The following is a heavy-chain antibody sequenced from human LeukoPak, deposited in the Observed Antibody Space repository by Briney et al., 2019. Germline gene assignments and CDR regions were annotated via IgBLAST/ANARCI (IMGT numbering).Heavy chain of an antibody. J-gene: IGHJ3*02. CDR2: ISSSGGTI. D-gene: IGHD6-19*01. Sequence: GGSLRLSCATSGFTFSDYYMSWIRQAPGKGLEWVSYISSSGGTIYYADSVKGRFTISRDNAKNSLYLQMNSLRAEDTAVYYCARGDSSGWYGAAFDIWGQGTMVTVSS. V-gene: IGHV3-11*01. CDR1: GFTFSDYY. CDR3: ARGDSSGWYGAAFDI.